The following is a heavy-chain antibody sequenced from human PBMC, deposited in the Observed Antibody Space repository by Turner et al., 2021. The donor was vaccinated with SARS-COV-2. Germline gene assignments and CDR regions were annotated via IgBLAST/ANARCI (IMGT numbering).Heavy chain of an antibody. J-gene: IGHJ6*02. CDR3: ATGVAVAGTPSKYYYYYGMDV. V-gene: IGHV1-24*01. CDR2: FDPEDGET. D-gene: IGHD6-19*01. Sequence: QVQLVQSGAEVKKPGASVKVSCKVSGYTLTELSMHWVRQAPGKGLEWMGGFDPEDGETIYAQKFQGRVTMTEDKSTDTAYMELSSLRSEDTAVYYCATGVAVAGTPSKYYYYYGMDVWGQGTTVTVSS. CDR1: GYTLTELS.